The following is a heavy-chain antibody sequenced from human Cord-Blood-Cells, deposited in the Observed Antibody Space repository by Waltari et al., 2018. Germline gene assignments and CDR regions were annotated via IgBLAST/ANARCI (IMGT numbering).Heavy chain of an antibody. CDR1: GYSISSGYY. CDR2: IYHSGST. D-gene: IGHD3-10*01. Sequence: QVQLQESAPGLVKPSETLSLTCAVSGYSISSGYYWGWIRQPPGKGLEWIGSIYHSGSTYYNPSLKSRVTISVDTSKNQFSLKLSSVTAADTAVYYCARDRGSGSYDYWGQGTLVTVSS. CDR3: ARDRGSGSYDY. J-gene: IGHJ4*02. V-gene: IGHV4-38-2*02.